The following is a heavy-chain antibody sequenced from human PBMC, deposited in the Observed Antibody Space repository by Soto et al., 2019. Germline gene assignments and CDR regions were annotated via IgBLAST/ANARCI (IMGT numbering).Heavy chain of an antibody. J-gene: IGHJ4*02. V-gene: IGHV4-39*01. CDR2: IYYSGYT. CDR1: GGSISSSSYY. D-gene: IGHD3-22*01. Sequence: SETLSLTCTVSGGSISSSSYYWGWIRQPPGKGMEWIGNIYYSGYTYYNQSLKSRVKIYVDTSKNQFSLKLSSVTSADTAVYYCARLVYDSSGYRPGWGQGTLVTVS. CDR3: ARLVYDSSGYRPG.